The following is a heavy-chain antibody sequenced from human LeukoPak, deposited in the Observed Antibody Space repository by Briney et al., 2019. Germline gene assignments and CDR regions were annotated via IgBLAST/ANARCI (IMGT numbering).Heavy chain of an antibody. J-gene: IGHJ4*02. CDR3: ARDRVMITFGGVIGY. D-gene: IGHD3-16*01. Sequence: GGSLRLSCAASGFTFSSYSMNWVRQAPGNGLEWVSSVSSSTSYIYYADSVKGRFTICRDNAKNSLYLQMNSLRAEDTAVYYCARDRVMITFGGVIGYWGQGTLVTVSS. CDR1: GFTFSSYS. CDR2: VSSSTSYI. V-gene: IGHV3-21*01.